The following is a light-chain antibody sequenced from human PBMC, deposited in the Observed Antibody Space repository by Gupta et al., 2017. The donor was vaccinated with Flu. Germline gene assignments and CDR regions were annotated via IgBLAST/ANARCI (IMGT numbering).Light chain of an antibody. Sequence: QSALTQPPSAPGSPGQSVTISCTGTSSDVGGYNYVSWYQQHPGKAPKLMIYEVSKRPSGVPDRFSGSKSGNTASLTVSGLQAEDEADYYCSSYAGSNIWVFGGGTRLTVL. CDR1: SSDVGGYNY. V-gene: IGLV2-8*01. J-gene: IGLJ3*02. CDR3: SSYAGSNIWV. CDR2: EVS.